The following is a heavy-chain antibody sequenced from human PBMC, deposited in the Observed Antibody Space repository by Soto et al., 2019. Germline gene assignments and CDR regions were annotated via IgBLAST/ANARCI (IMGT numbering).Heavy chain of an antibody. D-gene: IGHD4-17*01. CDR1: GYTFTSYD. CDR2: MNPNSGNT. Sequence: QVQLVQSGAEVKKPGASVKVSCKASGYTFTSYDINWVRQATGQGLEWMGWMNPNSGNTGYAQKFQGRVTMTRNTSISTAYMELSSRRSEDTAVYYCARRRYGELVWYFDLWGRGTLVTVSS. V-gene: IGHV1-8*01. CDR3: ARRRYGELVWYFDL. J-gene: IGHJ2*01.